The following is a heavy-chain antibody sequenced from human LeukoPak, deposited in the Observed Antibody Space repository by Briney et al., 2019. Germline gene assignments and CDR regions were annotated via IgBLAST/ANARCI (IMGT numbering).Heavy chain of an antibody. CDR2: TRWNSGSI. CDR3: AKDNRPLYGWGWYYFDY. CDR1: GFTFDDYA. J-gene: IGHJ4*02. D-gene: IGHD6-19*01. Sequence: GGSLTLSCPASGFTFDDYAMHWVRPAPGKGLEWVSGTRWNSGSIGYADSVKGRFTISRDNAKNSLYLQMKSLRAEDTALYYCAKDNRPLYGWGWYYFDYWGQGTLVTVSS. V-gene: IGHV3-9*01.